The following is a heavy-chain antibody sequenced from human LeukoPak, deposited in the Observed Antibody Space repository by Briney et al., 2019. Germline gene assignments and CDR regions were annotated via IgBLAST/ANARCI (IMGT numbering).Heavy chain of an antibody. Sequence: SETLSLTCAVYGGSFSGYYWSWIRQPPEKGLEWIGEINHSGSTNYNPSLKSRVTISVDTSKNQFSLKLSSVTAADTAVYYCARGVGSSWYYYYYMDVWGKGTTVTVSS. CDR2: INHSGST. D-gene: IGHD6-13*01. J-gene: IGHJ6*03. CDR1: GGSFSGYY. V-gene: IGHV4-34*01. CDR3: ARGVGSSWYYYYYMDV.